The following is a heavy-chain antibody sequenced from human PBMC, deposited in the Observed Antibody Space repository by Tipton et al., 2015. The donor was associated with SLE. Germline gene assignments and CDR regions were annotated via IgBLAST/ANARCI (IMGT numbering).Heavy chain of an antibody. V-gene: IGHV3-53*01. J-gene: IGHJ4*02. CDR1: GFTVSSNY. D-gene: IGHD1-26*01. CDR2: IYSGGST. Sequence: SLRLSCAASGFTVSSNYMSWVRQAPGKGLEWVSVIYSGGSTNYADSVKGRFTISRDNSKNTLYLQMNSLRADDTAVYYCTRASGSYYRKVDYWGQGTLVTVSS. CDR3: TRASGSYYRKVDY.